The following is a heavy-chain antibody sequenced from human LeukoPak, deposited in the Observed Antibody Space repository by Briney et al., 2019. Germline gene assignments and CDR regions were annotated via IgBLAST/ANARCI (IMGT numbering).Heavy chain of an antibody. CDR3: AITGGYYYDSSGYYP. Sequence: SVKVSCKASGGAFSSYAISWVRQAPGQGLEWMGGIIPIFGTANYAQKFQGRVTITADESTSTAYMELSSLRSEDTAVYYCAITGGYYYDSSGYYPFGQGTLVTVSS. D-gene: IGHD3-22*01. CDR2: IIPIFGTA. V-gene: IGHV1-69*13. J-gene: IGHJ5*02. CDR1: GGAFSSYA.